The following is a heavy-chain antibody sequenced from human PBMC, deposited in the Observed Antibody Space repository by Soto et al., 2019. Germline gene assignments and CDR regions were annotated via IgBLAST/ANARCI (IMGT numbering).Heavy chain of an antibody. D-gene: IGHD6-13*01. CDR1: GGSISSYY. J-gene: IGHJ6*02. CDR3: ARGSSSWYVSNYYYGMDV. V-gene: IGHV4-59*01. CDR2: IYYSGST. Sequence: SETLSLTCTVSGGSISSYYWSWIRRPPGKGLEWIGYIYYSGSTNYNPSLKSRVTISVDTSKNQFSLKLSSVTAADTAVYYCARGSSSWYVSNYYYGMDVWGQGTTVTVSS.